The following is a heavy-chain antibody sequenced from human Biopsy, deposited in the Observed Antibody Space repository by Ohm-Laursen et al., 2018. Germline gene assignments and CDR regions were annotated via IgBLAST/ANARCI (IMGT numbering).Heavy chain of an antibody. Sequence: SLRLSCAASGFTFNNYAMTWARQAPGKGLEWVSGLSGSGGSTFYTDSVRDRFTISRDNSDNTLYLQMNNLSAKDPAVYYCAKGHEVVLAFDIWGQGTVVTVSS. CDR1: GFTFNNYA. CDR3: AKGHEVVLAFDI. J-gene: IGHJ3*02. CDR2: LSGSGGST. D-gene: IGHD2-15*01. V-gene: IGHV3-23*01.